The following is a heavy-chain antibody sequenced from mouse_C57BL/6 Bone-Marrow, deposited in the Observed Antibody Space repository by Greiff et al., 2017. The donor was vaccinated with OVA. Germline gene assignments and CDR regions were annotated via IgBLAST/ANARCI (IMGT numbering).Heavy chain of an antibody. Sequence: VQLQQSGPELVKPGASVKISCKASGYAFSSSWMNWVKQRPGKGLEWIGRIYPGDGDTNYNGKFKGKATLTADKSSSTAYMQLSSLTSEDSAVYFCAGGSTTVPFAYWGQGTLVTVSA. CDR2: IYPGDGDT. D-gene: IGHD1-1*01. CDR1: GYAFSSSW. CDR3: AGGSTTVPFAY. V-gene: IGHV1-82*01. J-gene: IGHJ3*01.